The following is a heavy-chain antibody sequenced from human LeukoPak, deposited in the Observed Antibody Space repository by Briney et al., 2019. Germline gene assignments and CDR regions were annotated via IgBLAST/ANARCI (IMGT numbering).Heavy chain of an antibody. CDR3: ARETGAAGTPYYGMDV. CDR1: GFTFSSYW. D-gene: IGHD6-13*01. Sequence: GGSLRLSCAASGFTFSSYWMSWVCQAPGKGLEWVANIKQDGSEKYYVDSVKGRFTISRDNAKNSLYLQMNSLRAEDTAVYYCARETGAAGTPYYGMDVWGQGTTVTVSS. J-gene: IGHJ6*02. CDR2: IKQDGSEK. V-gene: IGHV3-7*01.